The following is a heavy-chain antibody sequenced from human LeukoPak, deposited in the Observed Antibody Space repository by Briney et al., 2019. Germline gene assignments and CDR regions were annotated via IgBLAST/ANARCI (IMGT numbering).Heavy chain of an antibody. CDR2: IHRSGSP. CDR3: AREILGGFNPGAY. CDR1: LDSTTSNF. J-gene: IGHJ4*02. Sequence: SETLSLTCTVSLDSTTSNFWSWVRQPPGRGLEWIGEIHRSGSPNYNPSLQSRVTISIDRSRNQIALELSSVAAADTAVYYCAREILGGFNPGAYWGQGTLVTVSS. V-gene: IGHV4-4*02. D-gene: IGHD1-14*01.